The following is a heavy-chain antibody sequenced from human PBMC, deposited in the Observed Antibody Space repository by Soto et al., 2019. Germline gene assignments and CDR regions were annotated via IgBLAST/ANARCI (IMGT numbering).Heavy chain of an antibody. CDR3: ASPAGSSWYEFDY. CDR2: ISSSSSYI. CDR1: GFTFSSYS. Sequence: GESLKISCAASGFTFSSYSMNWVRQAPGKGLEWVSSISSSSSYIYYADSVKGRFTISRDNAKNSLYLQMNSLRAEDTAVYYCASPAGSSWYEFDYWGQGTLVTVSS. J-gene: IGHJ4*02. D-gene: IGHD6-13*01. V-gene: IGHV3-21*01.